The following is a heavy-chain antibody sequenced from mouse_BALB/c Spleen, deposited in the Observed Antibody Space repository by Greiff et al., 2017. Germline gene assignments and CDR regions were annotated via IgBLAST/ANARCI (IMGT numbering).Heavy chain of an antibody. CDR2: ISYSGST. D-gene: IGHD2-4*01. J-gene: IGHJ4*01. CDR3: ASGGLMDY. Sequence: VQLQQSGPGLVKPSQSLSLTCTVTGYSITSDYAWNWIRQFPGNKLEWMGYISYSGSTSYNPSLKSRISITRDTSKNQFFLQLNSVTTEDTATYYCASGGLMDYWGQGTSVTVSS. V-gene: IGHV3-2*02. CDR1: GYSITSDYA.